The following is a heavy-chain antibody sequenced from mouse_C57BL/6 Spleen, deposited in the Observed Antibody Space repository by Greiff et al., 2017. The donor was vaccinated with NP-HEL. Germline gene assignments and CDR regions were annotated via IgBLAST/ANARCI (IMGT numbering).Heavy chain of an antibody. CDR3: ARRGYYYGSSAFDY. CDR2: IDPSDSYT. V-gene: IGHV1-69*01. CDR1: GYTFTSYW. J-gene: IGHJ2*01. D-gene: IGHD1-1*01. Sequence: VQLQQSGAELVMPGASVKLSCKASGYTFTSYWMHWVKQRPGQGLEWIGEIDPSDSYTNYNQKFKGKSTLTVDKSSSTAYMQLSSLTSEDSAVYYCARRGYYYGSSAFDYWGQGTTLTVSS.